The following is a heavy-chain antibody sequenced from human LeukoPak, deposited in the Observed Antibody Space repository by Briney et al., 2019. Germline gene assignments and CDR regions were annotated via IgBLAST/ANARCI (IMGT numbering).Heavy chain of an antibody. CDR3: ARDHYSNYVHWFDP. D-gene: IGHD4-11*01. CDR2: IYYSGST. CDR1: GGSISSYY. Sequence: PSETLSLTCTVSGGSISSYYWSWIRQPPGKGLEWIGYIYYSGSTNYNPSLKSRVTISVDTSKNQFSLKLSSVTAADTAVYYCARDHYSNYVHWFDPWGQGTLVTVSS. V-gene: IGHV4-59*01. J-gene: IGHJ5*02.